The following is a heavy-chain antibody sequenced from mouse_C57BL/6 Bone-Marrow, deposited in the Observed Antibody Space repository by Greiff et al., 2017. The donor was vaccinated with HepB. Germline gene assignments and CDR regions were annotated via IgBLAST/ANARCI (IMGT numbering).Heavy chain of an antibody. CDR2: INPYNGGT. D-gene: IGHD3-1*01. Sequence: VQLQQSGPVLVKPGASVKMSCKASGYTFTDYYMNWVKQSHGKSLEWIGVINPYNGGTSYNQKFKGKATLTVDKSSSTAYMELSSLTSEDSAVYDCAIDAGYPYYVDYWDRGTTLTVSS. CDR3: AIDAGYPYYVDY. J-gene: IGHJ2*01. CDR1: GYTFTDYY. V-gene: IGHV1-19*01.